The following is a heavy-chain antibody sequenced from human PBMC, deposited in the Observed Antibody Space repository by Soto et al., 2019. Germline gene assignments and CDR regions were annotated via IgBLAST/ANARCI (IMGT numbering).Heavy chain of an antibody. Sequence: QVQLQESGPGLVKPSETLSLTCTVSGGSISSYYWSWIRQPPGKGLEWIGYIYYSGSTNYNPSLKSRVTISVDTSKNQFSLKLSSVTAADTAVYYCARASYDFWSGYYTGWFDPWGQGTLVTVSS. D-gene: IGHD3-3*01. J-gene: IGHJ5*02. V-gene: IGHV4-59*01. CDR1: GGSISSYY. CDR3: ARASYDFWSGYYTGWFDP. CDR2: IYYSGST.